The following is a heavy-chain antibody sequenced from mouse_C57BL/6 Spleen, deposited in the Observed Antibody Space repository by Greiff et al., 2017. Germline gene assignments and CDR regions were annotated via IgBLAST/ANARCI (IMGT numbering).Heavy chain of an antibody. CDR1: GYTFTSYW. J-gene: IGHJ1*03. Sequence: QVQLKESGAELAKPGASVKLSCKASGYTFTSYWMHWVKQRPGQGLEWIGYINPSSGYTKYNQKFKDKATLTADKSSSTAYMQLSSLTYEDSAVYYCARTTVGSYWYFDVWGTGTTVTVSS. CDR3: ARTTVGSYWYFDV. D-gene: IGHD1-1*01. CDR2: INPSSGYT. V-gene: IGHV1-7*01.